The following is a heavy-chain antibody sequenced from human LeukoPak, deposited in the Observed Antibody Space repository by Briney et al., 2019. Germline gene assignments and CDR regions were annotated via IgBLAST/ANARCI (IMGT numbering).Heavy chain of an antibody. J-gene: IGHJ6*02. CDR3: ARESEYSSSNYYYYGKDV. Sequence: SQTLSLTCTVSGGSISSGSYYWSWIRQPAGKGLEWIGRIYTSGSTNYNPSLKSRVTISVDTSKNQFYLKLSSVTAADTAVYYCARESEYSSSNYYYYGKDVWGQGTTVTVSS. CDR2: IYTSGST. CDR1: GGSISSGSYY. V-gene: IGHV4-61*02. D-gene: IGHD6-6*01.